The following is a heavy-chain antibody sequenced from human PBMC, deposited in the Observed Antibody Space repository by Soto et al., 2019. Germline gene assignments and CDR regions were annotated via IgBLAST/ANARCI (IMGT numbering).Heavy chain of an antibody. D-gene: IGHD4-4*01. Sequence: GSMGIRCAASGLTFDDYTMDWVRQATGKGLEWVSFSSLDGGSTYYADSVKGRFTICRNNSKNSLYLQMNSRRAEDTALYYYPKKGPGISSRTTSNFYYYYGMDVSGQATTLTFSS. J-gene: IGHJ6*02. V-gene: IGHV3-43D*04. CDR3: PKKGPGISSRTTSNFYYYYGMDV. CDR2: SSLDGGST. CDR1: GLTFDDYT.